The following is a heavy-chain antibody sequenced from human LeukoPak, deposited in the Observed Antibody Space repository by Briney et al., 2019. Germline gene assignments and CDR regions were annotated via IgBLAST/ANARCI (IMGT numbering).Heavy chain of an antibody. CDR1: GGSFSGYY. J-gene: IGHJ5*02. CDR2: INHSGSI. D-gene: IGHD2-2*01. Sequence: SETLSLTCAVYGGSFSGYYWSWIRQPPGKGLEWIGEINHSGSINYNPSLKSRVTISVDTSKNQFSLKLSSVTAADTAVYYCARPQFLVVPAVNLFNNGSAPGGKGPLVTVS. CDR3: ARPQFLVVPAVNLFNNGSAP. V-gene: IGHV4-34*01.